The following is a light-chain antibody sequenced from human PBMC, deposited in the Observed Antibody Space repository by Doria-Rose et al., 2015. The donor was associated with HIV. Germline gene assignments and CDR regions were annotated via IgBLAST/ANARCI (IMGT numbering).Light chain of an antibody. V-gene: IGKV3-20*01. CDR2: GAS. CDR3: HQYASSRT. CDR1: QRVSANY. J-gene: IGKJ1*01. Sequence: LTQSPGTLSLSPGARATLSCRASQRVSANYVAWYQQRPGQSPRLLLYGASSRATDIPDRFSGSGSGTDFTLTISRLEPEDFAVYYCHQYASSRTFGQGTKVEIK.